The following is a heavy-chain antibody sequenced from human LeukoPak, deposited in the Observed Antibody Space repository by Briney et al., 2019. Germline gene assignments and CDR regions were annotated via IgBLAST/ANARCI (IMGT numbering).Heavy chain of an antibody. CDR1: GFTFSSYG. CDR2: ISYDGSNK. J-gene: IGHJ4*02. CDR3: ARGIYYFDY. Sequence: GGSLRLSCAASGFTFSSYGMHWVRQAPGKGLEWVAVISYDGSNKYYADSVRGRFTISRDNSKNTLYLQMNSLRAEDTAVYYCARGIYYFDYWGQGTLVTVSS. V-gene: IGHV3-30*03.